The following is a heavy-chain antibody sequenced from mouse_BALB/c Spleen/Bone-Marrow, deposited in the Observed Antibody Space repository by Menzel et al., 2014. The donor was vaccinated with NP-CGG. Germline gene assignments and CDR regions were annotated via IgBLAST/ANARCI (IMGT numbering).Heavy chain of an antibody. CDR1: GFAFSSYD. CDR2: IGSGGSYT. CDR3: ARHPYYGNYPAWFAY. V-gene: IGHV5-9*02. Sequence: EVQLVESGGGLVKPGGSLKLSCAASGFAFSSYDMSWVRQTPEKRLEWVATIGSGGSYTYYPDSVKGRFTISRDNARNTLYLQMSGLRSEDTALYYCARHPYYGNYPAWFAYWGQGTLVTVSA. D-gene: IGHD2-10*01. J-gene: IGHJ3*01.